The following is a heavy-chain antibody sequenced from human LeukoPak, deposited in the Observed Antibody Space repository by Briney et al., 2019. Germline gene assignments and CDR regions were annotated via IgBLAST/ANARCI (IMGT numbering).Heavy chain of an antibody. CDR1: GYTFTGYY. D-gene: IGHD2-2*01. CDR2: INPNSGGT. V-gene: IGHV1-2*02. J-gene: IGHJ4*02. Sequence: ASVKVSCKASGYTFTGYYMHWVRQAPGQGLEWMGWINPNSGGTNYAQKFQGRVTMTRDTSISTAYMDLSRLRSDDTAVYYCARGQGYCSSTSCSTFDYWGQGTLVTVSS. CDR3: ARGQGYCSSTSCSTFDY.